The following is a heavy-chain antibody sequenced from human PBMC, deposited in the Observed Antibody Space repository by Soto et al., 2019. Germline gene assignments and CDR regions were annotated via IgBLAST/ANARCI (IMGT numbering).Heavy chain of an antibody. CDR3: ARAVEQSYYYSGMDV. J-gene: IGHJ6*02. CDR2: ISPIFGTA. Sequence: QVQLVQSGAEVKKPGSSVKVSCKASGGTFSSYGISWVRQAPGQGLEWMGGISPIFGTANYPQKFQGSVTITADESTSTAYMELSRLRSEDTAVYYCARAVEQSYYYSGMDVWGQGTTVTVSS. V-gene: IGHV1-69*12. CDR1: GGTFSSYG.